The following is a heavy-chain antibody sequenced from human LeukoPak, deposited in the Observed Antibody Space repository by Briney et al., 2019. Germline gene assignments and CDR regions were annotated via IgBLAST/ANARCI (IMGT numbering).Heavy chain of an antibody. CDR2: IRNKADGYTT. D-gene: IGHD3-10*01. CDR1: GFTFSPHY. J-gene: IGHJ4*02. V-gene: IGHV3-72*01. Sequence: PGGSLRLSCAASGFTFSPHYMDWVRQSPGQGLEWVGLIRNKADGYTTIYAASVNGRFTISRDDSKNSVYLQMDSLKTEDTAVYYCGDLGSAGTDHWGQGTLVTVSS. CDR3: GDLGSAGTDH.